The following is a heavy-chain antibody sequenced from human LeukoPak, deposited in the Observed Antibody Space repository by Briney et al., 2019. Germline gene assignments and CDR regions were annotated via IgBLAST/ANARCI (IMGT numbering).Heavy chain of an antibody. CDR1: GFTFSHYW. D-gene: IGHD3-22*01. CDR2: ISGSGGST. Sequence: GGSLRLSCAASGFTFSHYWMSWVRQAPGKGLEWVSAISGSGGSTYYADSVKGRFTISRDNSKNTLYLQMNSLRAEDTAVYYCAKGREYYDSSGYPLNWFDPWGQGTLVTVSS. J-gene: IGHJ5*02. CDR3: AKGREYYDSSGYPLNWFDP. V-gene: IGHV3-23*01.